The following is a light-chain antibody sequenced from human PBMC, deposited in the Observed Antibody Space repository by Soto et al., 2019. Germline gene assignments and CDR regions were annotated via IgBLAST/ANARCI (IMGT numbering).Light chain of an antibody. CDR2: TNN. CDR1: SSNIGSHL. CDR3: AAWDGSLQSWV. V-gene: IGLV1-44*01. J-gene: IGLJ3*02. Sequence: QSVLTQPPSVSGTPGQRVTIPCSGSSSNIGSHLVNWYQQVPGTAPRLLIYTNNQRPSGVPDRFSDSKSGTSASLAISGLQSEDEADYYCAAWDGSLQSWVFGGGTKLTVL.